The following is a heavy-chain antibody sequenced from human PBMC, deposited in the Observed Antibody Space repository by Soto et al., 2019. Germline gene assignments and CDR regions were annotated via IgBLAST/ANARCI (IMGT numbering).Heavy chain of an antibody. Sequence: PSETLSLTCTVSGGSISSYYWSWIRQPPGKGLEWIGYIYYSGSTNYNPSLKSRVTISVDTSKNQFSLKLSSVTAADTAVYYCASGTAPAVVRGVIIPRKYYYYYMDVWGKGTTVTVSS. CDR1: GGSISSYY. J-gene: IGHJ6*03. V-gene: IGHV4-59*08. D-gene: IGHD3-10*01. CDR3: ASGTAPAVVRGVIIPRKYYYYYMDV. CDR2: IYYSGST.